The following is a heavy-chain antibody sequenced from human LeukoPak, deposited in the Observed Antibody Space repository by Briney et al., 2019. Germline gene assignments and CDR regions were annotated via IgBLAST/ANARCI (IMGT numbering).Heavy chain of an antibody. CDR1: GFTFNNYW. CDR3: ARSYYDNSGSFGF. J-gene: IGHJ4*02. V-gene: IGHV3-7*01. Sequence: GGSLRLSCAASGFTFNNYWTNWVRQAPGKGLEWVANIKQDGSETYYVDSVKGRFTISRDNAKNSVYLQMNSLRAEDTAVYYCARSYYDNSGSFGFWGQGTLVTVSS. D-gene: IGHD3-22*01. CDR2: IKQDGSET.